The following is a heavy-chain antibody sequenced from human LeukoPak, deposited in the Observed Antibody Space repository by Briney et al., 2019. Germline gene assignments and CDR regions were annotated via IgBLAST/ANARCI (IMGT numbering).Heavy chain of an antibody. D-gene: IGHD4-17*01. CDR3: AGDYGDLLTGIRFYT. J-gene: IGHJ5*02. CDR1: GGSISSYY. Sequence: SETLSLTCTVSGGSISSYYWSWIRQPPGKGLEWIGYIYYSGSTYYNPSLKSRVTISIQTSKNQFSRKLTSVTAAATAVYYCAGDYGDLLTGIRFYTWGEGTLVSVSS. V-gene: IGHV4-59*06. CDR2: IYYSGST.